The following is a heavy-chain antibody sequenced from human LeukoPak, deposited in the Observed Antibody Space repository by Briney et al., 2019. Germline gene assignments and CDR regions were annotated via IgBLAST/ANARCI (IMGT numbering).Heavy chain of an antibody. CDR2: INPSGGST. J-gene: IGHJ4*02. V-gene: IGHV1-46*01. D-gene: IGHD3-22*01. CDR3: ARTYDSSGYYSPSFDY. Sequence: ASVKVSCKASGYTFTSYYMHWVRQAPGQGLEWMGIINPSGGSTSYAQKFQGRVTMTRDTSTSTVYMELSSLRSEDTAVYYCARTYDSSGYYSPSFDYWGQGTLVTVSS. CDR1: GYTFTSYY.